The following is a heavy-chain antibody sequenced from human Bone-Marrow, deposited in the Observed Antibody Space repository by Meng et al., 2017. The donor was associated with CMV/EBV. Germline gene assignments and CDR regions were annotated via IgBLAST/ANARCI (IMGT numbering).Heavy chain of an antibody. Sequence: GGSLRLSCAASGFTFSDYYMSWIRQAPGKGLEWVSYISSSGSTIYYADSVKGRFTISRDNAKNSLYLQMNSLRAEDTAVYYCASSRFGIAAAGTRNWGQGTLVTGSS. CDR2: ISSSGSTI. V-gene: IGHV3-11*01. CDR1: GFTFSDYY. D-gene: IGHD6-13*01. CDR3: ASSRFGIAAAGTRN. J-gene: IGHJ4*02.